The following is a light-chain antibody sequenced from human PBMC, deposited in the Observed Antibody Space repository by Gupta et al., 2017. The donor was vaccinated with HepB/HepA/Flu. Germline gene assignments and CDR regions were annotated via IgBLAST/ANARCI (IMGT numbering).Light chain of an antibody. V-gene: IGKV1-39*01. Sequence: DIQMTQSPSSLSASVGDRVTITCRASQNINTYLNWFQQKPGKAPKLLIYAASSLQSGLPSRFTGRGSGTDFILTISRLQPEYFAIYYCQHSNSAPYNFGQGTILEIK. J-gene: IGKJ2*01. CDR3: QHSNSAPYN. CDR1: QNINTY. CDR2: AAS.